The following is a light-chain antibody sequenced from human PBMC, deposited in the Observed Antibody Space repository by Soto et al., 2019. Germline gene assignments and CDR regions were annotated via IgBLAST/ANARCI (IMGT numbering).Light chain of an antibody. V-gene: IGKV3-20*01. J-gene: IGKJ5*01. CDR3: QQYGNSPIT. Sequence: VMTQSPLSLPVTLGQPSTLACRSSQTVRSSSLAWYQQKPGQAPRLLIYGASGRATGIPDRFSGSGSGTDLTLTISRLEPEDFAVYYCQQYGNSPITFGQGTRLEIK. CDR2: GAS. CDR1: QTVRSSS.